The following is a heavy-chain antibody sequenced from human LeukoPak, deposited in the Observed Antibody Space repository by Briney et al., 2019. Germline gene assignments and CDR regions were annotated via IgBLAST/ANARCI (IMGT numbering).Heavy chain of an antibody. CDR1: GGTFSGNN. D-gene: IGHD5-18*01. CDR3: GSVGSPMAY. CDR2: ISSSSSSI. V-gene: IGHV3-21*01. Sequence: GGSLSLTCAVSGGTFSGNNLNWVRQAPGKGLEWVSSISSSSSSIDYADSVKGRFTISRDNAKNSLYLQMNSLRPEVTAVYYCGSVGSPMAYWGQGALVTVSS. J-gene: IGHJ4*02.